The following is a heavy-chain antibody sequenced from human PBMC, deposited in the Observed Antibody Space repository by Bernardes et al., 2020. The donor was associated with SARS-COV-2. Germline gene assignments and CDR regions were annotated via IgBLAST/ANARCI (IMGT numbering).Heavy chain of an antibody. CDR3: ARALVAGSNWFDP. Sequence: GGSLRLSRAASGFTFDDHWMHWVRQAPGKGLEWVSRISSDGSTTNYVDSVKGRFTISRDNDKNTLYLQMSSLKADDTAVYHCARALVAGSNWFDPWGQGTLVTVSS. J-gene: IGHJ5*02. V-gene: IGHV3-74*01. CDR2: ISSDGSTT. D-gene: IGHD6-19*01. CDR1: GFTFDDHW.